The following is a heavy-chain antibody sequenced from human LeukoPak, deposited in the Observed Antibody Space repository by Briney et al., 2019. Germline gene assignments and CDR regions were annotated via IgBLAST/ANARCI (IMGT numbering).Heavy chain of an antibody. CDR2: ISGSGGST. V-gene: IGHV3-23*01. CDR1: GFTFSSYG. Sequence: GGSLRLSCAASGFTFSSYGMSWVRQAPGKGLEWVSAISGSGGSTYYADSVKGRFTISRDNSKNTLYLQMNSLRAEDTAVYYCAKDSASVSGAFDIWGQGTMVTVSS. CDR3: AKDSASVSGAFDI. D-gene: IGHD5/OR15-5a*01. J-gene: IGHJ3*02.